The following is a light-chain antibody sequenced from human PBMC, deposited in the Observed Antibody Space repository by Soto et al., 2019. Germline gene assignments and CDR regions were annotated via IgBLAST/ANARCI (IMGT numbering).Light chain of an antibody. CDR1: QSVSSSY. V-gene: IGKV3-20*01. J-gene: IGKJ1*01. CDR2: GAS. Sequence: EIVLTQSPGTLSLSPGERATLSCRASQSVSSSYLAWYQQKPGQAPRLLIYGASSRATGISDRFSGSGSGTDFILTISRLEPEDFAVYYCQQYGRSPCTFGQGTKVEIK. CDR3: QQYGRSPCT.